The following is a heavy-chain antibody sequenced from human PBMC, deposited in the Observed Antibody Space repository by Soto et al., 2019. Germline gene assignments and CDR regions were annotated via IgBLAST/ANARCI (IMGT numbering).Heavy chain of an antibody. Sequence: VGSLRLSCAASGFTFSSYGMHWVRQAPGKGLEWVAVISYDGSNKYYADSVKGRFTISRDNSKNTLYLQMNSLRAEDTAVYYCAKWECSSTSCYKDYYYGMDVWGQGTTVTVSS. CDR3: AKWECSSTSCYKDYYYGMDV. D-gene: IGHD2-2*02. CDR2: ISYDGSNK. CDR1: GFTFSSYG. J-gene: IGHJ6*02. V-gene: IGHV3-30*18.